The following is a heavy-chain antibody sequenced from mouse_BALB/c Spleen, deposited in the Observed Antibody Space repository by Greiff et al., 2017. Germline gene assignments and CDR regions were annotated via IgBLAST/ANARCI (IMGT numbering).Heavy chain of an antibody. CDR1: GYTFTSYW. J-gene: IGHJ2*01. V-gene: IGHV1-7*01. CDR3: ARRTPIYYGDY. D-gene: IGHD2-1*01. Sequence: VQLQQSGAELAKPGASVKMSCKASGYTFTSYWMHWVKQRPGQGLEWIGYINPSTGYTEYNQKFKDKATLTADKSSSTAYMQLSSLTSEDSAVYYCARRTPIYYGDYWGQGTTLTVSS. CDR2: INPSTGYT.